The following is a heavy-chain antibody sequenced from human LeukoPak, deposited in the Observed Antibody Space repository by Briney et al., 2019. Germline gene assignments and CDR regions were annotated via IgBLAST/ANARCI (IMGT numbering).Heavy chain of an antibody. V-gene: IGHV4-31*11. Sequence: PSETLSLTCAVSGGSISSGGYYWSWIRQHPGKGLEWIGYIYYSGSTYYNPSLKSRVTISVDTSKNQFSLKLSSVTAADTAVYYCARVLKGLAVAGSYYFDYWGQGTLVTVSS. D-gene: IGHD6-19*01. CDR3: ARVLKGLAVAGSYYFDY. CDR1: GGSISSGGYY. CDR2: IYYSGST. J-gene: IGHJ4*02.